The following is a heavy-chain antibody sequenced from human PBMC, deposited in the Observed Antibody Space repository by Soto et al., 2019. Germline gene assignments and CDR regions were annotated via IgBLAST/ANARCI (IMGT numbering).Heavy chain of an antibody. CDR2: ISGSGGST. CDR1: GFTFSSYA. Sequence: EVQLLESGGGLVQPGGSLILSCAASGFTFSSYAMSWVRQAPGKGLEWVSAISGSGGSTYYADSVKGRFTISRDNSKNTLYLQMNSLRAEDTAVYYCAKTHTRPNWFDPWGQGTLVTVSS. V-gene: IGHV3-23*01. CDR3: AKTHTRPNWFDP. D-gene: IGHD3-3*01. J-gene: IGHJ5*02.